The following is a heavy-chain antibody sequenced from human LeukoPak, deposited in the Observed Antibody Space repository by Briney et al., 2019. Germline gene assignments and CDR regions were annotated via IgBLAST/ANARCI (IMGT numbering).Heavy chain of an antibody. D-gene: IGHD1-26*01. CDR3: ARCKRWGSYKANDAFDI. Sequence: ASVKVSCKASGYTFTSYGISGVRQAPGQGLEWMGWISAYNGNTNYAQKLQGRDTMTTDTSTSTAYMELRSLRSDDTAVYYCARCKRWGSYKANDAFDIWGQGTMVTVSS. CDR2: ISAYNGNT. V-gene: IGHV1-18*01. CDR1: GYTFTSYG. J-gene: IGHJ3*02.